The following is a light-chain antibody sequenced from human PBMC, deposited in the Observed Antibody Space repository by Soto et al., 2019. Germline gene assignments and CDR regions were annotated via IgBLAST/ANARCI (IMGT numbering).Light chain of an antibody. CDR3: AAWDDSLNGYV. J-gene: IGLJ1*01. CDR2: ANN. CDR1: SSNIGARVD. Sequence: QSVLTQPPSVSGAPGQTVTISCTGTSSNIGARVDVHWYQHLPGLAPKLLIYANNIRPSGVPDRFSGSKSGSSASLAISGLQAEDEGDYYCAAWDDSLNGYVFGTGTKLTVL. V-gene: IGLV1-40*01.